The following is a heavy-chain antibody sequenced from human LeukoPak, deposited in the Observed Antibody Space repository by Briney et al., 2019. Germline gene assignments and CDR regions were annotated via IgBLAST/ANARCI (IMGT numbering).Heavy chain of an antibody. V-gene: IGHV1-18*01. Sequence: ASVKVSCKASGYTFTSYGISWVRQAPGQGLEWMGWISAYNGNTNYAQKLQGRVTMTTDTSTSTAYMELRSLRSDDTAVYYCARSHYDFWSGYRDAFDIWGQGTMVTVSS. D-gene: IGHD3-3*01. CDR1: GYTFTSYG. J-gene: IGHJ3*02. CDR2: ISAYNGNT. CDR3: ARSHYDFWSGYRDAFDI.